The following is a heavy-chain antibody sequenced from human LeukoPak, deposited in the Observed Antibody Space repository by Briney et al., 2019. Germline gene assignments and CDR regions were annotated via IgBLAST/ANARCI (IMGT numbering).Heavy chain of an antibody. V-gene: IGHV3-15*01. CDR3: HPQLVVFATSDY. CDR1: GFTFSNAW. Sequence: GGSLRLSCAASGFTFSNAWMSWVRQAPGKGLEWVGLIKSKTDGGTTDYAAPVKGRFTISRDDSKTTLYLQMNSLRTEDTAVYYCHPQLVVFATSDYWGQGTLVTVSS. CDR2: IKSKTDGGTT. D-gene: IGHD3-22*01. J-gene: IGHJ4*02.